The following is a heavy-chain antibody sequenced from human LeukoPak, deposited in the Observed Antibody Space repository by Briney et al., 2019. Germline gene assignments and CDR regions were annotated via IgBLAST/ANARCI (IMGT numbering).Heavy chain of an antibody. Sequence: SETLSLTCTVSGGSVSDYYWSWIRQPPGKGLEWIGYIHYSGSTNYNPSLKSRVTISVDTSKNQISLKLSSVTAADTAVYYCARAKGIAVAGRSGSAFDIWGQGTMVTVSS. D-gene: IGHD6-19*01. CDR1: GGSVSDYY. CDR2: IHYSGST. CDR3: ARAKGIAVAGRSGSAFDI. J-gene: IGHJ3*02. V-gene: IGHV4-59*02.